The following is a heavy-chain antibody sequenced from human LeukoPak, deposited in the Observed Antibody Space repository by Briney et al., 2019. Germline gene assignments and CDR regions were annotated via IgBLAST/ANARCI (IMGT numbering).Heavy chain of an antibody. CDR3: ARAPRYSSGWYVSEYFQH. CDR1: GYTFTSYY. J-gene: IGHJ1*01. CDR2: INPNSGGT. D-gene: IGHD6-19*01. V-gene: IGHV1-2*02. Sequence: ASVKVSCKASGYTFTSYYMHWVRQAPGQGLEWMGWINPNSGGTNYAQKFQGRVTMTRDTSISTAYMELSRLRSDDTAVYYCARAPRYSSGWYVSEYFQHWGQGTLVTVSS.